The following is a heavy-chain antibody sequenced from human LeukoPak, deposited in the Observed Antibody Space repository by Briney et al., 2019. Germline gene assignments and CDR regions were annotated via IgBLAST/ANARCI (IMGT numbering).Heavy chain of an antibody. J-gene: IGHJ6*02. CDR3: ARVPLLSITIFGVVKDYYYGMDV. Sequence: SETLSLTCTVSGGSISSYYWSWIRQPPGKGLEWIGYIYYSGSTNYNPSLKSRVTISVGTSKNQFSLKLSSVTAADTAVYYCARVPLLSITIFGVVKDYYYGMDVWGQGTTVTVSS. V-gene: IGHV4-59*01. CDR2: IYYSGST. D-gene: IGHD3-3*01. CDR1: GGSISSYY.